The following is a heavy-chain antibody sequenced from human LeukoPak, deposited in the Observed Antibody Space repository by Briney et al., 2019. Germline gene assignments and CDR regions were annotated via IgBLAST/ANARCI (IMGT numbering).Heavy chain of an antibody. V-gene: IGHV4-59*08. CDR3: ARQGIDAFDI. CDR2: IYYTGTT. CDR1: GGSISSHY. J-gene: IGHJ3*02. Sequence: SETLSLTCTVSGGSISSHYWSWIRQPPGKGPEWIAYIYYTGTTNYNPSLKSRVTISVDTSKNQFSLRLSSVTAADTAVYYCARQGIDAFDIWGQGTLVTVSS.